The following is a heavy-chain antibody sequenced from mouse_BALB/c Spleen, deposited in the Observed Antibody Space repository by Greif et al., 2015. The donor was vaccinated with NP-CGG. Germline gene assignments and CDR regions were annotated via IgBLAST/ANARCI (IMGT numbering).Heavy chain of an antibody. CDR3: TTGFAY. CDR2: IRLKSNNYAT. Sequence: EVKVVESGGGLVQPGGSMKLSCVASGFTFSNYWMNWVRQSPEKGLEWVAEIRLKSNNYATHYAESVKGRFTISRDDSISSVYLQMNNLRAEDTGIYYCTTGFAYWGQGTLVTVSA. CDR1: GFTFSNYW. J-gene: IGHJ3*01. V-gene: IGHV6-6*02.